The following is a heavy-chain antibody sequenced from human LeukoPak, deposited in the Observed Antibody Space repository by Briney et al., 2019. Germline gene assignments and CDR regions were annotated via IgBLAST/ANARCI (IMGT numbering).Heavy chain of an antibody. Sequence: SETLSLTCIVSGGSISNFGYYWNWIRQHPGKGLEWIGYIYHTGSTYYNPSLESRVIISVDTSKNQFSLRLSSVTAADTAVYYCARGWGVYDFWSGSHYFDYWGQGTLVTVSS. CDR1: GGSISNFGYY. V-gene: IGHV4-31*03. CDR3: ARGWGVYDFWSGSHYFDY. J-gene: IGHJ4*02. D-gene: IGHD3-3*01. CDR2: IYHTGST.